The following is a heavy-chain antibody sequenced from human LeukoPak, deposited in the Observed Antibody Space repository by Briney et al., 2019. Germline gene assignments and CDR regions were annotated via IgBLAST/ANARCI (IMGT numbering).Heavy chain of an antibody. D-gene: IGHD3-9*01. CDR3: ARALVPYYDILTGYYKHPTDAFDI. J-gene: IGHJ3*02. Sequence: PSETLSLTCTVSGGSISSYYWSWIRQPAGKGLEWIGRMYASGSTNYNPSLKSRVTMSVDTSKNQFSLKLRSVTAADTAVYYCARALVPYYDILTGYYKHPTDAFDIWGQGTMVTVSS. V-gene: IGHV4-4*07. CDR2: MYASGST. CDR1: GGSISSYY.